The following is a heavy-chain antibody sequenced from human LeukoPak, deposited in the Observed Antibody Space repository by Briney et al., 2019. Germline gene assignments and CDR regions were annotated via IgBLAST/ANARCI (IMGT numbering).Heavy chain of an antibody. Sequence: SGPTLVKPTQTLTLTCTFSGFSLSTSGVGVGWIRQPPGKALEWLALIYWDDDKRYSPSLKSRLTITKDTSKNQVVLTMTNMDPVDTATYYCAHRDNYGSGSSFDYWGQGTLVTVSS. CDR1: GFSLSTSGVG. D-gene: IGHD3-10*01. V-gene: IGHV2-5*02. CDR2: IYWDDDK. J-gene: IGHJ4*02. CDR3: AHRDNYGSGSSFDY.